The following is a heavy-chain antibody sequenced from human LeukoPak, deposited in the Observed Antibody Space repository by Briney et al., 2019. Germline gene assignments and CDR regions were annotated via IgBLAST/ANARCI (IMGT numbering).Heavy chain of an antibody. Sequence: GGSLRLSCAASGFTFSSYGMYWVRQAPGKGLEWVAFIRYDGSNKYYADSVKGRFTISRDNSKNTLYLQMNSLRAEDTAVYYCAKHRPPWEPTSCLDYWGQGTLVTVSS. J-gene: IGHJ4*02. CDR2: IRYDGSNK. CDR1: GFTFSSYG. CDR3: AKHRPPWEPTSCLDY. V-gene: IGHV3-30*02. D-gene: IGHD2-2*01.